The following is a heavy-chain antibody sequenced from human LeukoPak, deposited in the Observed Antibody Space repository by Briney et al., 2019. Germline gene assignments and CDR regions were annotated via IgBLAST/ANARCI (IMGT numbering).Heavy chain of an antibody. D-gene: IGHD1-26*01. CDR3: AREPSPGSYYDAFDI. CDR2: IYYSGST. Sequence: SETLSLTCTVSGGSISYYYWSWLRQPPGKGLEWIGYIYYSGSTNYNPSLKSRVTISVDTSQNQFSLKLSSVTAADTVLYYCAREPSPGSYYDAFDIWGQGTMVTVSS. CDR1: GGSISYYY. J-gene: IGHJ3*02. V-gene: IGHV4-59*01.